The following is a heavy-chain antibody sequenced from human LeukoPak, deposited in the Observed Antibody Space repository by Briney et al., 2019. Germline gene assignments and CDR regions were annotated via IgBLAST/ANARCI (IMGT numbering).Heavy chain of an antibody. CDR1: GFTFSNYM. D-gene: IGHD1-20*01. V-gene: IGHV3-74*01. CDR3: LRDLNWSLDQ. Sequence: GGSLRLSCAASGFTFSNYMMHWVRQAPGKGLVWVSRIKSDGITITYADSVKGRFTISRDNAKNTPYLQMNSLRAEDTAVYYCLRDLNWSLDQWGQGTLVTVSS. J-gene: IGHJ4*02. CDR2: IKSDGITI.